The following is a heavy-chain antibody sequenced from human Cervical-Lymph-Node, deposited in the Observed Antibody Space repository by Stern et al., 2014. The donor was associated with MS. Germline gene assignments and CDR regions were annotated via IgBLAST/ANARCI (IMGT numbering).Heavy chain of an antibody. CDR1: GFSLTTSGVG. V-gene: IGHV2-5*02. Sequence: ESGPALVKPTQTLTLTCTFSGFSLTTSGVGVGWIRQPPGKALEWLAVIYWDDDKRYRPSLKDRVTITKDTSKNQVVLTMTNMDPVDTAPYFCVYRRGQLYFPWCFDYWGQGTLVTVSS. J-gene: IGHJ4*02. D-gene: IGHD2/OR15-2a*01. CDR2: IYWDDDK. CDR3: VYRRGQLYFPWCFDY.